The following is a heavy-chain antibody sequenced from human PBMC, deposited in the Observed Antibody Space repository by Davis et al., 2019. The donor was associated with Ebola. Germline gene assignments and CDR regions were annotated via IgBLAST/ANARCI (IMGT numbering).Heavy chain of an antibody. V-gene: IGHV3-30*04. CDR3: AKDHFGSGIVDYFDY. CDR2: ISYDGSHK. J-gene: IGHJ4*02. Sequence: GESLKISCAASGFTFSDSAVHWVRQAPGKGLEWVAVISYDGSHKFYADSVKDRFTISRDNSKNTLYLQMNSLRAGDTAVYYCAKDHFGSGIVDYFDYWGQGTLVTVSS. D-gene: IGHD6-19*01. CDR1: GFTFSDSA.